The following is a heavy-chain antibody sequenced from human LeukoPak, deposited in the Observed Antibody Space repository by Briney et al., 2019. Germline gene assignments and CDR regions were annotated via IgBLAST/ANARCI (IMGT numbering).Heavy chain of an antibody. D-gene: IGHD7-27*01. CDR3: ARVPTHLAGVDY. CDR1: GGSFSGYY. Sequence: SETLSLTCAVYGGSFSGYYWSWIRQPPGKGLEWIGEINHSGSTNYNPSLKSRVTISVDTSKNQFSLNLSSVTAADRAGYYCARVPTHLAGVDYWGQGTLVTVSS. V-gene: IGHV4-34*01. J-gene: IGHJ4*02. CDR2: INHSGST.